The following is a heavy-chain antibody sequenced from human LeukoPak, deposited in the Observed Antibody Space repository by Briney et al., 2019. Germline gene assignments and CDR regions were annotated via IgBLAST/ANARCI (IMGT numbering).Heavy chain of an antibody. V-gene: IGHV4-34*01. CDR3: ARGGRYYDFSSGYPDAFDS. D-gene: IGHD3-3*01. Sequence: SETLSLTCAVYGGSFSGYYWSWIRQPPGKGLEWIGEINHSGSTNYNPSLKSRVTISVDTSKNQFSLKLSSVTAADTAVYYCARGGRYYDFSSGYPDAFDSWGQGTMVTVSS. CDR2: INHSGST. J-gene: IGHJ3*02. CDR1: GGSFSGYY.